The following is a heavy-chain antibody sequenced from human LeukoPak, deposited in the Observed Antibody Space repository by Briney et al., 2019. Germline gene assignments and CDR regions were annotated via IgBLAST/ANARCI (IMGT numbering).Heavy chain of an antibody. CDR2: IKQDGSEK. CDR3: STDPRSLLY. Sequence: PGGSLRLSCTASGFIFSTYWMSWVRQAPGKGLEWVANIKQDGSEKYSVDSVRGRFTISRDNAKNSLYLQLNGLRPEDTALYYCSTDPRSLLYWGHGTLVTVSS. J-gene: IGHJ4*01. D-gene: IGHD1-26*01. V-gene: IGHV3-7*03. CDR1: GFIFSTYW.